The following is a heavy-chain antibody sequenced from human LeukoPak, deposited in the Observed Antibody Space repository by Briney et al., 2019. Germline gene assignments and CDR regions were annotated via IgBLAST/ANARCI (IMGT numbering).Heavy chain of an antibody. Sequence: SETLSLTCTVSGGSISSYYWSWIRQPAGKGLEWIGRIYTSGSTNYNPSLKSRVTLSVDTSKSQFSLKLSSVTAADTAVYYCASSWDHYHFDYWGQGTLVTVSS. CDR3: ASSWDHYHFDY. D-gene: IGHD1-14*01. CDR2: IYTSGST. CDR1: GGSISSYY. V-gene: IGHV4-4*07. J-gene: IGHJ4*02.